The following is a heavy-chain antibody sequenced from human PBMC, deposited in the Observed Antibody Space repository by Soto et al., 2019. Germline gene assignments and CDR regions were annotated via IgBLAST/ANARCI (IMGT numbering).Heavy chain of an antibody. CDR1: GFTFSRYA. Sequence: QVQLVESGGGVVQPGRSLRLSCAGSGFTFSRYAMHWVRQAPAKGLEWVAVASTDGSNKYYADSVKGRFTISRDNSKNTQYLQMDSLRAEDTSVYYCARDFRAGGIGEFDPWGQGTLVTVSS. V-gene: IGHV3-30-3*01. D-gene: IGHD3-10*01. CDR3: ARDFRAGGIGEFDP. J-gene: IGHJ5*02. CDR2: ASTDGSNK.